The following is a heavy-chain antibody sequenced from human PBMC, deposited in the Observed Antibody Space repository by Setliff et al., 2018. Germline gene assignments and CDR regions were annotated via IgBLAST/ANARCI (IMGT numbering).Heavy chain of an antibody. J-gene: IGHJ6*03. D-gene: IGHD6-19*01. CDR1: GGSISSYY. CDR2: IYIGGSA. V-gene: IGHV4-4*07. CDR3: AREQWLYPPGYYYMDV. Sequence: SETLSLTCTVSGGSISSYYWSWIRQPAGKGLEWIGHIYIGGSANYNPSLKSRVTMSIDTSKNQFSLKLNSVTAADMAVYYCAREQWLYPPGYYYMDVWAKGTTVTVSS.